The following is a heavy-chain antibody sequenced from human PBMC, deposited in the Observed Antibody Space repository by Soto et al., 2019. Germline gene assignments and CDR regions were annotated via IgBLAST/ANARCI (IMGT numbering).Heavy chain of an antibody. Sequence: SETLSLTCTVSGGSISPYYWSWIRQPPGKGLEWIGYIYYNGITNYNPSLKSRVTMSVDTSKNQFSLKLNSVTAADTAVYYCARNVDTTRAYYFDYWSQGALVTVSS. V-gene: IGHV4-59*01. CDR2: IYYNGIT. J-gene: IGHJ4*02. CDR3: ARNVDTTRAYYFDY. D-gene: IGHD5-18*01. CDR1: GGSISPYY.